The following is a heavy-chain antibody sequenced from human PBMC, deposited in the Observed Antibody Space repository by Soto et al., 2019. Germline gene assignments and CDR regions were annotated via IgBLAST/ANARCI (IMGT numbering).Heavy chain of an antibody. CDR1: GFTFDDYN. J-gene: IGHJ5*02. D-gene: IGHD3-22*01. CDR2: ISRDGTNT. Sequence: GGSLRLSCASSGFTFDDYNMHWVRQAPGKGLEWVSLISRDGTNTNYAESVKGRFTISRDNSKNSLYLQMNSLRTEDTALYYCVKETYYYDVSSYYPLGSWGQGTLVTVSS. CDR3: VKETYYYDVSSYYPLGS. V-gene: IGHV3-43*01.